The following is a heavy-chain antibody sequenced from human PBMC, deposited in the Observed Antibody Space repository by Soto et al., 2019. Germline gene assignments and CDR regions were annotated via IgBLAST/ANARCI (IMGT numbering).Heavy chain of an antibody. V-gene: IGHV3-21*01. D-gene: IGHD2-8*01. Sequence: GGSLRLSCAASGGTFSGYSMNWVRQAPGKGLEWVSSISSSSSYIYYADSVKGRFTISRDNAKNSLYLQMNSLRAEDTAVYYCARDENPIGYCTNGVCYTPDYWGQGTLVTVSS. J-gene: IGHJ4*02. CDR2: ISSSSSYI. CDR1: GGTFSGYS. CDR3: ARDENPIGYCTNGVCYTPDY.